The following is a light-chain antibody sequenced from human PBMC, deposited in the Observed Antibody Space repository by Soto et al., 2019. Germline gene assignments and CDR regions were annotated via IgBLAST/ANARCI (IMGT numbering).Light chain of an antibody. Sequence: DIQMTQSPSSLSASVGDTVTITCQASQDISHYLNWYQQKPGKALKLLIYDASNLHPGVPSRFRGSGSGTEFSFNITGLQHEHVATYYCQQYDDLPITFGPGTRLDI. CDR2: DAS. J-gene: IGKJ5*01. V-gene: IGKV1-33*01. CDR3: QQYDDLPIT. CDR1: QDISHY.